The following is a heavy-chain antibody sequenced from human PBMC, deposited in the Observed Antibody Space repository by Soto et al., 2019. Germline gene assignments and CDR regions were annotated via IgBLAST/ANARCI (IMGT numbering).Heavy chain of an antibody. CDR3: AAGAGLLRLDSRV. V-gene: IGHV4-39*02. CDR2: IFYSGTT. D-gene: IGHD5-12*01. CDR1: GASISSNGYY. Sequence: PSETLSLTCTVSGASISSNGYYWGWIRQPPGKGLEWIGSIFYSGTTHYNPSLRSRLSISVDTSKNVFSLKLSSLTAADTAIYFCAAGAGLLRLDSRVWGQGTLVTVSS. J-gene: IGHJ4*02.